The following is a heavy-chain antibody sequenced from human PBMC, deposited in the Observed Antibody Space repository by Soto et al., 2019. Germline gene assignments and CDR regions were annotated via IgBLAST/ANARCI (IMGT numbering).Heavy chain of an antibody. D-gene: IGHD1-26*01. V-gene: IGHV1-46*01. CDR2: INPSGGST. CDR3: ARGSPPSDQVGNLPGAH. Sequence: QVQLVQSGAEVKKPGASVKVSCKASGYTFTSYYMHWVRQAPGHGLEWMGIINPSGGSTNYAQKFQGRVTMTRDTSTSTVDMELSSLRSEDTAVYYCARGSPPSDQVGNLPGAHCGQGTRVTVSS. J-gene: IGHJ4*02. CDR1: GYTFTSYY.